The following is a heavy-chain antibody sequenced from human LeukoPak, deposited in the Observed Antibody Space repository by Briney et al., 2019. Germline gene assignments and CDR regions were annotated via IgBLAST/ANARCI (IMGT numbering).Heavy chain of an antibody. CDR3: ARDADPYRPFIAAAGFLY. CDR2: ILPFLGIA. J-gene: IGHJ4*02. V-gene: IGHV1-69*04. CDR1: GGTFCSYA. D-gene: IGHD6-13*01. Sequence: SVKVSCKASGGTFCSYAISWVRQAPGHGLEWMGKILPFLGIANYAQKFQGRVTITADKSTSTAYMELSSLRSEDTAVYYCARDADPYRPFIAAAGFLYWGQGTLVTVSS.